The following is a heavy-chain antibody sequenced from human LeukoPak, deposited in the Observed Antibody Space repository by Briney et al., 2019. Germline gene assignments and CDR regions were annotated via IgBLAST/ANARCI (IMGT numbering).Heavy chain of an antibody. CDR2: VYRDGTS. D-gene: IGHD2-21*01. CDR1: GYSIKSGYY. CDR3: ARVGSIVAAHYYFDF. Sequence: SETLSLVCSVSGYSIKSGYYWSWIRQSPGKGPEWIGSVYRDGTSTYNPSLQSRVSISVDTAKNPFSLNLASVTAADTAVYYCARVGSIVAAHYYFDFWGQGSLVTVSS. V-gene: IGHV4-38-2*02. J-gene: IGHJ4*02.